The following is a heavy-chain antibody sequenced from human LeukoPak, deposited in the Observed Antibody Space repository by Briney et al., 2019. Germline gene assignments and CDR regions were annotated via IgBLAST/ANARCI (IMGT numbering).Heavy chain of an antibody. CDR2: INHSGST. J-gene: IGHJ4*02. CDR3: ANLPLVRGVILAVVY. V-gene: IGHV4-34*01. CDR1: GGSFSGYY. Sequence: SETLSLTCAVYGGSFSGYYWSWIRQPPGKGLEWIGEINHSGSTNYNPSLKSRVTISVDTSKNQFSLKLSSVTAADTAVYYCANLPLVRGVILAVVYWGQGTLVTVSS. D-gene: IGHD3-10*01.